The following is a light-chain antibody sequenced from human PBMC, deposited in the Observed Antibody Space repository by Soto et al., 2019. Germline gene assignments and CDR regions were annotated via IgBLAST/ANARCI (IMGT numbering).Light chain of an antibody. J-gene: IGKJ2*01. CDR3: QQYRSSPYT. CDR1: QNIASGS. CDR2: ASS. V-gene: IGKV3-20*01. Sequence: EIVLTQSPGTLSLSPGLRATLSCRASQNIASGSVAWYQQHPGQAPRLLIYASSTRATGIPDRFSGSGSGTDFTLTISRLEPEDFAVYCCQQYRSSPYTFGQGTKLEIK.